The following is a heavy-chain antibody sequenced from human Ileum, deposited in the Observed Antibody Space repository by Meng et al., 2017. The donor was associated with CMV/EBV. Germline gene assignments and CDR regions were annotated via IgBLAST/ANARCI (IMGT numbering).Heavy chain of an antibody. J-gene: IGHJ4*02. CDR3: AREGPTDWGRALDY. CDR1: GGSMSSYY. V-gene: IGHV4-4*07. CDR2: IYTSGSS. Sequence: VGLKESGPGLVKPSETLSLTCTVSGGSMSSYYWSWIRQPAGKGLEWIGRIYTSGSSNYNSSLKSRVTMSVDTSKNQFSMKLNSVTAADTAVYYCAREGPTDWGRALDYWGQGTLVTVSS. D-gene: IGHD7-27*01.